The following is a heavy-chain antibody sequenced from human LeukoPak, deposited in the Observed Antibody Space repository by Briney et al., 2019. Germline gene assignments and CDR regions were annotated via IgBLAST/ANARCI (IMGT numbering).Heavy chain of an antibody. D-gene: IGHD6-13*01. CDR1: GFTVSSKY. CDR2: IYSGGST. V-gene: IGHV3-53*01. CDR3: ARVGPKYSSSLFDY. J-gene: IGHJ4*02. Sequence: GGSLRLSCAASGFTVSSKYMSWVRQAPGKGLEWVSVIYSGGSTYYADSVKGRFTISRDNSKNTLYLQMNSLKAEDTAVYYCARVGPKYSSSLFDYWGQGTLVTVSS.